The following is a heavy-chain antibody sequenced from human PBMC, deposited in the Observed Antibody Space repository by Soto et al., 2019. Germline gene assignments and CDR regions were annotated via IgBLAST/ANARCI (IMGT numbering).Heavy chain of an antibody. J-gene: IGHJ4*02. Sequence: ASVKVSCKASGGTFSSYAIDWVRRAPGQGLEWMGGIIPIFGTAKYAQKFQDRVTMTADTAASTVYMELRSLRSDDSAVFYCARDRSGWYDFWGQGTLVTVSS. CDR1: GGTFSSYA. CDR3: ARDRSGWYDF. D-gene: IGHD6-19*01. V-gene: IGHV1-69*06. CDR2: IIPIFGTA.